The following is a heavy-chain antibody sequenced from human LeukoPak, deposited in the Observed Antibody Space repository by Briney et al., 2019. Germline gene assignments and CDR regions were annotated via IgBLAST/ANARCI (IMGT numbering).Heavy chain of an antibody. CDR2: IYYSGST. D-gene: IGHD5-12*01. V-gene: IGHV4-31*03. CDR3: ARVYSGYDFDY. CDR1: GGSISSDGYY. Sequence: SQTLSLTCTVSGGSISSDGYYWSWIRQHPGKGLEWIGYIYYSGSTNYHPSLKSRVTISVDTSKNQFSLKLSSVTAADTAVYYCARVYSGYDFDYWGQGTLVTVSS. J-gene: IGHJ4*02.